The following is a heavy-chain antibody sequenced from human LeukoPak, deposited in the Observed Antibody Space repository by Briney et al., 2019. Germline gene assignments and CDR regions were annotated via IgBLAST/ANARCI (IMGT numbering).Heavy chain of an antibody. CDR2: IMQDGSEK. CDR3: ARDSLYQQLSSYGMDV. Sequence: GGSLRLSCAASGFTFSSYWMSWVRQAPGKGLEWEANIMQDGSEKFYVDSVKGRFTISRDNAKNSLYLQMHSLRAEDTAVYYCARDSLYQQLSSYGMDVWGQGTTVTVSS. D-gene: IGHD2-2*01. V-gene: IGHV3-7*01. J-gene: IGHJ6*02. CDR1: GFTFSSYW.